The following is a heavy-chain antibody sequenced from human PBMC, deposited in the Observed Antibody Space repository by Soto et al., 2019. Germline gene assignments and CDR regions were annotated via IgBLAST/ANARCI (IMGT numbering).Heavy chain of an antibody. D-gene: IGHD2-15*01. CDR3: ARRVYCSGGSCYSQGWFDP. V-gene: IGHV4-59*01. Sequence: NPSETLSLTCTVSGGSISSYYWSWIRQPPGKGLEWIGYIYYSGSTNYNPSLKSRVTISVDTSKNQFSLKLSSVTAADTAVYYCARRVYCSGGSCYSQGWFDPWGQGTLVTVSS. J-gene: IGHJ5*02. CDR2: IYYSGST. CDR1: GGSISSYY.